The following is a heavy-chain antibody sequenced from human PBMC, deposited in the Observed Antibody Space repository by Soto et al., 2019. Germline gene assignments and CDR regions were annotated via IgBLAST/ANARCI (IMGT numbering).Heavy chain of an antibody. V-gene: IGHV3-9*01. Sequence: EVQLVESGGGLVQPGRPLRLSCAASGFTFDDYAMHWVRQVPGTGLEWVSGINWNSGSIGYGDSVKGRFAISRDNAKNSLHLQMNSLRAEDTAFYYCVKDESINWYSGHFRHWCQGTLVTVSS. CDR3: VKDESINWYSGHFRH. CDR2: INWNSGSI. D-gene: IGHD6-13*01. J-gene: IGHJ1*01. CDR1: GFTFDDYA.